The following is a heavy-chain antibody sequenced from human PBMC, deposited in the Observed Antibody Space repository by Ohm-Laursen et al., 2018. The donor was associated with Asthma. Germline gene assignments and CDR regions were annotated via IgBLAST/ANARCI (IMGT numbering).Heavy chain of an antibody. V-gene: IGHV3-30*03. CDR3: ARDFGYAGPGREYQLDY. Sequence: SLRLSCAASGFTFSSYGMHWVRQAPGKGLEWVAVISYDGSNKYYADSVKGRFTISRDNSKNTLYLQMNSLRAEDTAVYYCARDFGYAGPGREYQLDYWGRGTLVTVSS. J-gene: IGHJ4*02. D-gene: IGHD2/OR15-2a*01. CDR1: GFTFSSYG. CDR2: ISYDGSNK.